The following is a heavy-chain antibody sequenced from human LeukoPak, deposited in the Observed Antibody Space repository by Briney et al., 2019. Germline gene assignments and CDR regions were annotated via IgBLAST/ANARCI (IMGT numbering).Heavy chain of an antibody. J-gene: IGHJ4*02. CDR1: GFTFSSYA. D-gene: IGHD3-10*01. CDR2: ISGSGGST. V-gene: IGHV3-23*01. CDR3: AKGRGSPYYFDC. Sequence: GGSLRLSCAASGFTFSSYAMSWVRQAPGKGLEWASAISGSGGSTYYADSVKGRFTISRDNSKNTLYLQMNSLRAEDTAVYYCAKGRGSPYYFDCWGQGTLVTVSS.